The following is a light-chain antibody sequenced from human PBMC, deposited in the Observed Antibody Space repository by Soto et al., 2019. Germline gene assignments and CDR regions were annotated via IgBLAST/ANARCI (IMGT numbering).Light chain of an antibody. CDR3: QQYNKWPPWT. CDR2: DAS. Sequence: VVLTQSPATMSLYPWEGATLSCRASQSVSTYLGWYQQKPGQAPRLLIYDASSRASGIPARFSGRGSGTDFTLTISYLEPEDFAIYYCQQYNKWPPWTFGQGTKVDIK. CDR1: QSVSTY. V-gene: IGKV3-11*01. J-gene: IGKJ1*01.